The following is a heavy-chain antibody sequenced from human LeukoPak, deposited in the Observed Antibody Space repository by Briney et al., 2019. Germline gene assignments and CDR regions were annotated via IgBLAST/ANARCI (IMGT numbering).Heavy chain of an antibody. V-gene: IGHV4-30-4*01. CDR3: ASLSGYYPFGAFDI. J-gene: IGHJ3*02. D-gene: IGHD3-22*01. CDR2: IYYSGST. CDR1: GGSISSGDYY. Sequence: PSQTLSLTCTVSGGSISSGDYYWSWIRQPPRKGLEWIGYIYYSGSTYYNPSLKSRVTTSVDTSKNQFSLKLSSVTAADTAVYYCASLSGYYPFGAFDIWGQGTMVTVSS.